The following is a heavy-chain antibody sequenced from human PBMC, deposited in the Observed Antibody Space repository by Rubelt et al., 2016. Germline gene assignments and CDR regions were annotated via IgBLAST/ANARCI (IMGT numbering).Heavy chain of an antibody. CDR3: ARRQLWSFRFDY. CDR1: GFTFSSYD. Sequence: EVQLVESGGGLVQPGGSLRLSCAASGFTFSSYDMHWVRQATGKGLKWDSAIGTAGDTYYPGSGKGRFTISREKAKNSLYLQMNSLRAEDTAVYYCARRQLWSFRFDYWGQGTLVTVSS. D-gene: IGHD5-18*01. J-gene: IGHJ4*02. CDR2: IGTAGDT. V-gene: IGHV3-13*01.